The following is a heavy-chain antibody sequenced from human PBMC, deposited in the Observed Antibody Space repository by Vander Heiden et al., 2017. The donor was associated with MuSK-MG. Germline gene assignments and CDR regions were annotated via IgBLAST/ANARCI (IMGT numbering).Heavy chain of an antibody. CDR3: ARVVGVAVAGTRWIVYYYYYMDV. CDR2: INTNTGNP. CDR1: GYTFTSYA. Sequence: QVQLVQSGSELKKPGASVKVSCKASGYTFTSYAMNWVRQAPGQGLEWMGWINTNTGNPTYAQGFTGRFVFSLDTSVSTAYLQISSLMAEDTAVYYCARVVGVAVAGTRWIVYYYYYMDVWGKGTTVTVSS. J-gene: IGHJ6*03. V-gene: IGHV7-4-1*02. D-gene: IGHD6-19*01.